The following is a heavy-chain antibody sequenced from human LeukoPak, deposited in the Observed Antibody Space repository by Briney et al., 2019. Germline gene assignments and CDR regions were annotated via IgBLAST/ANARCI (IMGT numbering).Heavy chain of an antibody. CDR3: ARQVDCSSTSCYTGSWFDP. CDR2: IYTGGST. Sequence: SETLSLTCTSSGGSISSYYWSWIRQPPGKGLEWIGYIYTGGSTNYNPSLKSRVTISVDTSKNQFSLKLSSVTAADTAVYYCARQVDCSSTSCYTGSWFDPWGQGTLVTVSS. V-gene: IGHV4-4*09. D-gene: IGHD2-2*02. CDR1: GGSISSYY. J-gene: IGHJ5*02.